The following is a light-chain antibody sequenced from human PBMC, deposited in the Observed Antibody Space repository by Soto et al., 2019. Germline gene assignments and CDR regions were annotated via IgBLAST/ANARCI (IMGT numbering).Light chain of an antibody. J-gene: IGLJ1*01. CDR2: DVS. CDR3: SSYTRSSLYV. CDR1: SSDVGGYNY. V-gene: IGLV2-14*01. Sequence: QSALTQPASVSGSPGQSITISCTGTSSDVGGYNYVSWYQQNPGKAPKLMIYDVSNRPSGVSNRFSGSKSGNTASLTISGLQAEDEADYYCSSYTRSSLYVFGTGTKVTVL.